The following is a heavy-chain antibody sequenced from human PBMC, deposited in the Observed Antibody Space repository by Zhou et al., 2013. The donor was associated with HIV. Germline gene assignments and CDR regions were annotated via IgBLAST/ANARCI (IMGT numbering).Heavy chain of an antibody. D-gene: IGHD5-12*01. CDR1: GGTFSSYA. J-gene: IGHJ4*02. Sequence: QVQLVQSGAEVKKPGSSVKVSCKASGGTFSSYAISWVRQAPGQGLEWMGRIIPILGIANYAQKFQGRVTITADKSTSTAYMELSSLRSEDTAVYYCAKYEGGYDRGDFDYWGQGTLVTVSS. V-gene: IGHV1-69*04. CDR2: IIPILGIA. CDR3: AKYEGGYDRGDFDY.